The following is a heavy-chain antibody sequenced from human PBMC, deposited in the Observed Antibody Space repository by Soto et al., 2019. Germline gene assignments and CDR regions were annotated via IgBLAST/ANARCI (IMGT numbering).Heavy chain of an antibody. CDR2: IYSGGST. V-gene: IGHV3-53*01. CDR3: AGRVGATNYGMDV. J-gene: IGHJ6*02. D-gene: IGHD1-26*01. CDR1: EFTVSSNY. Sequence: PGGSLRLSCAASEFTVSSNYMNWVRQAPGKGLECVSTIYSGGSTYYADSVKGRFAISRDNSKNTLYLQMNNLRAEDTAVYYCAGRVGATNYGMDVWGQGTTVTVSS.